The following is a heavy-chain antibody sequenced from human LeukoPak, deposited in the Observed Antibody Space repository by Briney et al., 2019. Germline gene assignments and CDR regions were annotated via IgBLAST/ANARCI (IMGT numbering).Heavy chain of an antibody. CDR3: ARTPFTMVRGVYDY. CDR1: GGSISSSSYY. Sequence: SETLSLTCTVSGGSISSSSYYWDWIRQPPGKGLEWIGEINHSGSTNYNPSLKSRVTISVDTSKNQFSLKLSSVTAADTAVYYCARTPFTMVRGVYDYWGQGTLVTVSS. CDR2: INHSGST. J-gene: IGHJ4*02. D-gene: IGHD3-10*01. V-gene: IGHV4-39*07.